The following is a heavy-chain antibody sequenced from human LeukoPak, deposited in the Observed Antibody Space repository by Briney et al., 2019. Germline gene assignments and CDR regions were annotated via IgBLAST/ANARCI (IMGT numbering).Heavy chain of an antibody. CDR2: ISGSGGST. V-gene: IGHV3-23*01. J-gene: IGHJ4*02. CDR3: AKDANQWLGPFDY. D-gene: IGHD6-19*01. CDR1: GFTFSSYG. Sequence: RPGGSLRLSCAASGFTFSSYGMSWVRQAPGKGLEWVSAISGSGGSTYYADSVKGRFTISRDNSKNTLYLQMNSLRAEDTAVYYCAKDANQWLGPFDYWGQGTLVTVSS.